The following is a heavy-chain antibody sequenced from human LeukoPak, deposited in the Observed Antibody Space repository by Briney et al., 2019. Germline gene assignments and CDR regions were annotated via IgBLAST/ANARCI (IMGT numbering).Heavy chain of an antibody. V-gene: IGHV6-1*01. D-gene: IGHD6-19*01. CDR1: GDSVSSNGVA. CDR2: TYYRSKWFN. Sequence: SQTLSLTCAISGDSVSSNGVAWNWIRQSPSRGLEWLGRTYYRSKWFNDYAVSVNSRITISPDISKNQFSLQLNSVTPEDTAVYFCARGGWRSFDYWGRGTLVTVTS. CDR3: ARGGWRSFDY. J-gene: IGHJ4*02.